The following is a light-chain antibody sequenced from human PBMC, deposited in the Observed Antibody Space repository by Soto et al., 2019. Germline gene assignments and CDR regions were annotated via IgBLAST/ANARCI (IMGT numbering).Light chain of an antibody. J-gene: IGLJ1*01. V-gene: IGLV1-44*01. CDR3: AASDGSLKGFV. Sequence: QSVLTQPHSASGTPGQRVAISCSGSSSNIGSTAVNWYQQFPGTATKLLIYVNDQRTSGIPDRFSGSKSCTSASLAISGLHPEDEADYFCAASDGSLKGFVFGTGTKLTVL. CDR2: VND. CDR1: SSNIGSTA.